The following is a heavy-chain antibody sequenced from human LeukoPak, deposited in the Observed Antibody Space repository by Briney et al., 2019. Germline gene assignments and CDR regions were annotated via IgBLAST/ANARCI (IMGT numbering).Heavy chain of an antibody. Sequence: GGSLRLSCSASGFTFSNYAMHWARQAPGKGLEYVSGISSNGGSTYYADSVKGRFSISGDNSKNTLYLQMSSLRAGDTSVYYCVKGYSSGWYGEVWFDPWGQGTLVTVSS. CDR3: VKGYSSGWYGEVWFDP. CDR2: ISSNGGST. D-gene: IGHD6-19*01. V-gene: IGHV3-64D*06. J-gene: IGHJ5*02. CDR1: GFTFSNYA.